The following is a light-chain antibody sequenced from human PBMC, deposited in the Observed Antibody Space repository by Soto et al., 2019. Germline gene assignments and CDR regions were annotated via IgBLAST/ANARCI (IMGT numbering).Light chain of an antibody. CDR1: QDISSH. Sequence: DIQLTQSPSFLSASVGDRVTITCRASQDISSHLAWYQQKPGKAPKLLIYAASTLQSGVPSGFGGSGSGTEFTLTITSLQPEDFATYYCQQVMTYPLTFGGGTKVEIK. CDR2: AAS. J-gene: IGKJ4*01. CDR3: QQVMTYPLT. V-gene: IGKV1-9*01.